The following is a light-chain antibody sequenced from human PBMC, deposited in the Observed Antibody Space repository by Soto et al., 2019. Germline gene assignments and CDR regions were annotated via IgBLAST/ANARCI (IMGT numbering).Light chain of an antibody. CDR3: AAWDDSLNGLV. CDR1: SSNIGSNT. CDR2: NNN. J-gene: IGLJ1*01. V-gene: IGLV1-44*01. Sequence: QSVLTQPPSASGTPGQRVTISCSGSSSNIGSNTVNWYQQLQGTAPKLLIYNNNQRPSGVPDRFSGSKSGTSASLAISGLQSEDEADYYCAAWDDSLNGLVFGTGTKLTVL.